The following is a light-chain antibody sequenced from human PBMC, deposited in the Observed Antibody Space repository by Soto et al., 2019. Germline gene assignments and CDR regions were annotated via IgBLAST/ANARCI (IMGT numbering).Light chain of an antibody. J-gene: IGLJ3*02. V-gene: IGLV2-11*01. Sequence: QSALTQPRSVSGSPGQSVTISCTGTSSDVGGYNYVSWYQQHPGKAPQLMIYDVGKRPSGVPDRFSGSKSGNTASLTISGLQAEDEADYYCCSYEGTWVFGGGTKLTVL. CDR2: DVG. CDR1: SSDVGGYNY. CDR3: CSYEGTWV.